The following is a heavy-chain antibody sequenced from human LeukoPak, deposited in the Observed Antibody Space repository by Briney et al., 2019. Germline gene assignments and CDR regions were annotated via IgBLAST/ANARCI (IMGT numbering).Heavy chain of an antibody. D-gene: IGHD3-22*01. CDR3: ARDLRNRYYDSSGYFDY. CDR1: GYTFTSYA. CDR2: INTNTGNP. V-gene: IGHV7-4-1*02. Sequence: ASVKVSCKASGYTFTSYAMNWVRQAPGQGLEWMGWINTNTGNPTYAQGFTGRFVFSLDTSVSTAYLQISSLKAEDTAVYYCARDLRNRYYDSSGYFDYWGQGTLVTVSS. J-gene: IGHJ4*02.